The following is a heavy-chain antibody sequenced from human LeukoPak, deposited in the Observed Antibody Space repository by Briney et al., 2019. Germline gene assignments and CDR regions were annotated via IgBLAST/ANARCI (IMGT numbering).Heavy chain of an antibody. D-gene: IGHD1-26*01. V-gene: IGHV1-2*02. Sequence: GASVKVSCKASGYTFTGYYMHWVRQAPGQGLEWMGWINPNSGGTNYAQKFQGRVTMTRDTSISTAYMELSRLRSDDTAVYYCAREGRATGLVGATTRGPDYWGQGTLVTVSS. CDR2: INPNSGGT. CDR3: AREGRATGLVGATTRGPDY. CDR1: GYTFTGYY. J-gene: IGHJ4*02.